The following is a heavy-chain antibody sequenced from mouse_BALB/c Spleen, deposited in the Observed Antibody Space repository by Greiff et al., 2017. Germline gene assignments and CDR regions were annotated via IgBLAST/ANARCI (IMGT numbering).Heavy chain of an antibody. D-gene: IGHD1-1*01. CDR3: ARGSLYGSSLYYAMDY. J-gene: IGHJ4*01. Sequence: EVKLMESGGGLVKPGGSLKLSCAASGFAFSSYDMSWVRQTPEKRLEWVAYISSGGGSTYYPDTVKGRFTISRDNAKNTLYLQMSSLKSEDTAMYYCARGSLYGSSLYYAMDYWGQGTSVTVSS. CDR2: ISSGGGST. CDR1: GFAFSSYD. V-gene: IGHV5-12-1*01.